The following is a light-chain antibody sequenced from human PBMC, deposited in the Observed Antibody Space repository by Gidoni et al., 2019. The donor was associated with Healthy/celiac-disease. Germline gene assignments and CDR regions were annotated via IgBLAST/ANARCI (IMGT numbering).Light chain of an antibody. CDR3: QQSYSTPRT. V-gene: IGKV1-39*01. CDR2: AAS. Sequence: DSQMTQSPSSLSASVGDRVTITCRASQSISSYLNWYQQKPGKAPKLLIYAASSLQSGVPSRFSGSGSGTDFTLSISSLHPEDFATYSCQQSYSTPRTFGQXTKLEIK. J-gene: IGKJ2*01. CDR1: QSISSY.